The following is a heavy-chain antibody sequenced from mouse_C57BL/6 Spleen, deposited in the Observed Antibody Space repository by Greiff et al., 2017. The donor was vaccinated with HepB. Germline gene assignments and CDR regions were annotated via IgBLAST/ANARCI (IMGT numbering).Heavy chain of an antibody. CDR2: ISSGGDYI. CDR1: GFTFSSYA. D-gene: IGHD1-1*01. J-gene: IGHJ2*01. Sequence: EVMLVESGEGLVKPGGSLKLSCAASGFTFSSYAMSWVRQTPEKRLEWVAYISSGGDYIYYADTVKGRFTISRDNARNTLYLQMSSLKSEDTAMDYCTRDAYYGSSYGFDYWGQGTTLTVSS. V-gene: IGHV5-9-1*02. CDR3: TRDAYYGSSYGFDY.